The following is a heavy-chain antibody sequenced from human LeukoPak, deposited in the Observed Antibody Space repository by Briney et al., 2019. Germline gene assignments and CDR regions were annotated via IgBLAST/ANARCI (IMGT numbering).Heavy chain of an antibody. D-gene: IGHD5-24*01. J-gene: IGHJ4*02. CDR3: ARKAQMGY. CDR1: GFSFSTYW. CDR2: IKQDGSEK. V-gene: IGHV3-7*01. Sequence: GGSLKLSCVASGFSFSTYWMSWVRQAPGKGLEWVANIKQDGSEKYYVASVKGRFTISRDNAKNSLFLQMNSLRAEDTAVYYCARKAQMGYWGQGTLVTVSS.